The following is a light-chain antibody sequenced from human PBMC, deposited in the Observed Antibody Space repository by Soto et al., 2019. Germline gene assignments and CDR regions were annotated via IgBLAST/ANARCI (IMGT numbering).Light chain of an antibody. CDR3: LQDYIYPRT. Sequence: AVQMTQSPSSLSASVGDRVTITCRASQGIRNDLGWYQQKPGKAPKLLIYAASSLQSGVPSRFSGSGSGTDFTLNISSLQPEDFATYYCLQDYIYPRTFGQGTKVEIK. V-gene: IGKV1-6*01. CDR2: AAS. J-gene: IGKJ1*01. CDR1: QGIRND.